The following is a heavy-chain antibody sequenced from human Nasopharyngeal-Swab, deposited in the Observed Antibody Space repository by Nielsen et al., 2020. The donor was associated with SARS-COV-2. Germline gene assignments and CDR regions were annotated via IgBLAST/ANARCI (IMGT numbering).Heavy chain of an antibody. Sequence: RQPPGKGLEWIGEINHSGSTNYNPSLKSRVTISVDTSKNQFSLKLSSVTAADTAVYYCARDPGRGFDYWGQGTLVTVSS. V-gene: IGHV4-34*01. J-gene: IGHJ4*02. CDR2: INHSGST. D-gene: IGHD3-10*01. CDR3: ARDPGRGFDY.